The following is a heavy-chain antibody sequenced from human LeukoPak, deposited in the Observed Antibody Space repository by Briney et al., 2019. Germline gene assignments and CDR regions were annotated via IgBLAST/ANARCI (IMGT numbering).Heavy chain of an antibody. Sequence: PSETLSLTCTVSGGSISSYYWSWIRQPPGKGLEWIGSLYHSDSAYYNTSLRSRVSMSVDTSKNQFSLTLSFVTAADTAVYYCARQHDSYYYYYIDVWGSGTTATVSS. CDR1: GGSISSYY. CDR2: LYHSDSA. D-gene: IGHD1-1*01. CDR3: ARQHDSYYYYYIDV. J-gene: IGHJ6*03. V-gene: IGHV4-59*04.